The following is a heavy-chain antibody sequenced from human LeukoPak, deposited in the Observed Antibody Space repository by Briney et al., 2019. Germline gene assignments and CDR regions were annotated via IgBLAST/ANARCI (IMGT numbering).Heavy chain of an antibody. CDR3: ARDGGYTSYDSSGYWPLDY. Sequence: ASVKVSCKASGYTFSRYGISWVRQAPGQGLEWMGWISAYNGNTNYAQTVQGRVTVTIDTSTSTAYMELRSLRSDDTAVYYCARDGGYTSYDSSGYWPLDYWGQGTLVTVSS. CDR1: GYTFSRYG. CDR2: ISAYNGNT. D-gene: IGHD3-22*01. J-gene: IGHJ4*02. V-gene: IGHV1-18*01.